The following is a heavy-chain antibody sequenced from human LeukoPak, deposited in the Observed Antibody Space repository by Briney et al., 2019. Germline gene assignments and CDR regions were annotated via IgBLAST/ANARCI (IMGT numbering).Heavy chain of an antibody. D-gene: IGHD3-22*01. J-gene: IGHJ6*03. CDR1: GFTFSSYN. Sequence: GGSLRLSCAASGFTFSSYNMNWVRQAPGQGLEWGSYITSSSTTIYYADSVKGRFTISRDNARNSLYLQMNSLRAEDTAVYYCARVQGTYYYERTYYMDVWGKGATVTVSS. CDR2: ITSSSTTI. V-gene: IGHV3-48*04. CDR3: ARVQGTYYYERTYYMDV.